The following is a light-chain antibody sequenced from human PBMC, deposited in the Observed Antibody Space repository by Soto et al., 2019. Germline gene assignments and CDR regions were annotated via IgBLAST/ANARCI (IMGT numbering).Light chain of an antibody. CDR1: PRISNNY. CDR3: HQYGDAPYT. J-gene: IGKJ2*01. V-gene: IGKV3-20*01. CDR2: VAS. Sequence: EIVLTQSPGTLSLPPGERATLSCRASPRISNNYLAWYQPKPGQAPSLLIFVASSRATGIPDRFSGSGSGTDFIITISRLEPEDFAVYYCHQYGDAPYTFGQGTNLEIK.